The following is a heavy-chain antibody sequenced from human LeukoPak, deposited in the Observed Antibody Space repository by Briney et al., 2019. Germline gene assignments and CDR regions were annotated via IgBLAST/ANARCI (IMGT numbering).Heavy chain of an antibody. CDR2: ISTSSGTT. CDR1: GFTFSNYA. D-gene: IGHD3-3*01. V-gene: IGHV3-23*01. Sequence: GGSLRLSCAASGFTFSNYAMSWVRQAPGTGLEWVSAISTSSGTTYYADSVKGRFTISRDNSKSALYLQMNSLRAEDTAVYYCAKRSVGYDFWSGVDYWGQGTLVTVSS. CDR3: AKRSVGYDFWSGVDY. J-gene: IGHJ4*02.